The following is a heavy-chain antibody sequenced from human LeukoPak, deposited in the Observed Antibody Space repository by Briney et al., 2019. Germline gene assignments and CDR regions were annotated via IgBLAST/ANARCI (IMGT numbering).Heavy chain of an antibody. CDR3: ARDPRSSGYCSGGSCSDWFDP. Sequence: SETLSLTCTVSGGSVSRGSYYWSWIRQPPGKGLEWIGYVFYSVSTNYNPSLKSRVTISVDTSKNQFSLKLSSVTAADTAVYYCARDPRSSGYCSGGSCSDWFDPWGQGTLVTVSS. V-gene: IGHV4-61*01. J-gene: IGHJ5*02. D-gene: IGHD2-15*01. CDR1: GGSVSRGSYY. CDR2: VFYSVST.